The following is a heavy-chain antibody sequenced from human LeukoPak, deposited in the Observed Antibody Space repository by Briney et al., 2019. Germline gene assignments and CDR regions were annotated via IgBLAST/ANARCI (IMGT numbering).Heavy chain of an antibody. CDR3: ARDHRYAFDI. V-gene: IGHV3-48*04. CDR2: VGISSGNT. J-gene: IGHJ4*02. Sequence: PGGSLRLSCAASGFTFSDYSMNWVRQAPGKGLEWISYVGISSGNTKNADSVKGRFTISGDSAKNSVFLQMNNLRVEDTAVYYCARDHRYAFDIWGQGTLVTVSS. CDR1: GFTFSDYS. D-gene: IGHD5-12*01.